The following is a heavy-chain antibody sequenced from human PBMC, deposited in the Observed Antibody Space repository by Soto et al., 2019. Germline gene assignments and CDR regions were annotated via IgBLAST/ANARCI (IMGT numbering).Heavy chain of an antibody. Sequence: QVHLVQSGAEVKKPGSSVKVSCKASGGSFSNYIFAWVRQAPGQGLEWMGGTIPMFATAQYAQKLQGRVTITADESTSTVYMDLTSITSDDTAVYYCARGLFGQQWLVGFDTLGQGTLVTVSS. D-gene: IGHD6-19*01. CDR1: GGSFSNYI. V-gene: IGHV1-69*01. J-gene: IGHJ4*02. CDR3: ARGLFGQQWLVGFDT. CDR2: TIPMFATA.